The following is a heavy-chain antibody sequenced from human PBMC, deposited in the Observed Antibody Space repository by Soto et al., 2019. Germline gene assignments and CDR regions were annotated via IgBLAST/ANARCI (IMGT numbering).Heavy chain of an antibody. V-gene: IGHV3-53*01. CDR2: IYSSGST. J-gene: IGHJ4*02. D-gene: IGHD6-19*01. CDR1: GFTVSSND. CDR3: VKGLNIDYNSAWFYFDY. Sequence: PGGSLRLSCAASGFTVSSNDMSWVRQAPGKGLEWVSLIYSSGSTHYADSVKGRLTISRDNSKNTVHLQMNTLRAEDTAVYYCVKGLNIDYNSAWFYFDYWGQGTVVTVSS.